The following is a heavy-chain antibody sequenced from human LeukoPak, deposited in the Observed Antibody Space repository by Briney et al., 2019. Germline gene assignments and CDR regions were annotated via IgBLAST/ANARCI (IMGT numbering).Heavy chain of an antibody. V-gene: IGHV4-31*03. D-gene: IGHD6-13*01. CDR1: GGSISSVGYY. Sequence: SETLFLTCTVSGGSISSVGYYWSWIRQHPGKGLEWIGYIYYSGSTYYNPSLKSRVTISVDTSKNQFSLKLSSVTAADTAVYYCARGSRVAADFYWGQGTLVTVSS. CDR3: ARGSRVAADFY. CDR2: IYYSGST. J-gene: IGHJ4*02.